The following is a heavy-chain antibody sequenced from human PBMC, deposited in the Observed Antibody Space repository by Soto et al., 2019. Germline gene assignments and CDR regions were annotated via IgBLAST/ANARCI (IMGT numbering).Heavy chain of an antibody. CDR1: GFTFSSYA. V-gene: IGHV3-23*01. CDR3: AKDVGVVGAEYFQH. CDR2: ISGSGGST. D-gene: IGHD1-26*01. J-gene: IGHJ1*01. Sequence: GGSLRLSCAASGFTFSSYAMSWVRQAPGKGLEWVSAISGSGGSTYYADSVKGRFTISRDNSKNTLYLQMNSLRAEDTAVYCCAKDVGVVGAEYFQHWGQGTLVTVSS.